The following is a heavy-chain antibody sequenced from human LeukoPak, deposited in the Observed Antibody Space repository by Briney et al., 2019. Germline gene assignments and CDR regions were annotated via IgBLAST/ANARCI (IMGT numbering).Heavy chain of an antibody. D-gene: IGHD2-21*02. CDR1: GYSFTSYW. Sequence: GESLKISCKGSGYSFTSYWIGWVRQMPGKGLEWMGIIYPGDSDTRYSPSFQGQVTISADKSISTAYLQWSSLKASDTAMYYCARLSPVGCGGDCYNYYFDYWGQGTVDTVSS. V-gene: IGHV5-51*01. CDR3: ARLSPVGCGGDCYNYYFDY. CDR2: IYPGDSDT. J-gene: IGHJ4*02.